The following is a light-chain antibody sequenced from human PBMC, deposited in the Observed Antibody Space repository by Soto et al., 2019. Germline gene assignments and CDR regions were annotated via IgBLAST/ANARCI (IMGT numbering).Light chain of an antibody. CDR3: QQYNNWPYT. J-gene: IGKJ2*01. CDR2: GAS. CDR1: QSVSSN. V-gene: IGKV3D-15*01. Sequence: EIVMTQSPATLSVSPGERATLSCRASQSVSSNLAWYQQKPGQAPRLLIYGASIRATGIPARFSGSGSGTECTLTISSLQSEDFAVYYCQQYNNWPYTFGQGTKLEIK.